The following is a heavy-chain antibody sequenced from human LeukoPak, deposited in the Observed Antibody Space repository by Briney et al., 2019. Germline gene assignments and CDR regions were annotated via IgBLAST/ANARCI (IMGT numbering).Heavy chain of an antibody. J-gene: IGHJ5*02. Sequence: GGSLRLSCAASGFTFSSYSMNWVRQAPGKGLEWVSSISSSSSYIYYADSVKGRFTISRDNAKNSLYLQMNSLRAEDTAVYYCARDLKGRQWLARPRSSWFDPWGQGTLVTVSS. CDR2: ISSSSSYI. CDR1: GFTFSSYS. CDR3: ARDLKGRQWLARPRSSWFDP. V-gene: IGHV3-21*01. D-gene: IGHD6-19*01.